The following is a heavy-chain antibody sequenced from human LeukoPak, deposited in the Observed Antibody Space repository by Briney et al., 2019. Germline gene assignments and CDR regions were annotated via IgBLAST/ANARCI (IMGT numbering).Heavy chain of an antibody. CDR3: ARTYYYGSGNYEYFDY. D-gene: IGHD3-10*01. CDR1: GDSISSSSYS. Sequence: SETVSFTCTVSGDSISSSSYSWVWIRQPPGKGLEWNGNIYYSGSSYYNPSLKRRVTMSVDTSKNQFSLKLSSVTAADTAVYYCARTYYYGSGNYEYFDYWGQAT. CDR2: IYYSGSS. J-gene: IGHJ4*02. V-gene: IGHV4-39*01.